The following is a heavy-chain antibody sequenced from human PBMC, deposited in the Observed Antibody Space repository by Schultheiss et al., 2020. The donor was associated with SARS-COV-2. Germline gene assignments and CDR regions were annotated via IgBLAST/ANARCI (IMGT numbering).Heavy chain of an antibody. Sequence: GESLKISCAASGFTFSSYSMNWVRQAPGKGLEWVAVISYDGSNKYYADSVKGRFTISRDNSKNTLYLQMNRLSSEDTAIYYCARDVWDSSGKGNDYWGQGTLVTVSS. CDR3: ARDVWDSSGKGNDY. CDR2: ISYDGSNK. J-gene: IGHJ4*02. D-gene: IGHD6-19*01. V-gene: IGHV3-30*03. CDR1: GFTFSSYS.